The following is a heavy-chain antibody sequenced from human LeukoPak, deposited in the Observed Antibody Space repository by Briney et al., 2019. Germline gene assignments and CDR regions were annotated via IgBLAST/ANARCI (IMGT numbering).Heavy chain of an antibody. CDR2: IYFSGST. CDR3: ARQSDAAYDAFDI. V-gene: IGHV4-59*08. D-gene: IGHD5-18*01. Sequence: SETLSLTCTVSGDSISSYYCSWIRQPPGKGLEWIGFIYFSGSTNYNPSLKSRVTISVDTSKNQFSLKLSSVTAADTAVYYCARQSDAAYDAFDIWGQGTMVTVSS. J-gene: IGHJ3*02. CDR1: GDSISSYY.